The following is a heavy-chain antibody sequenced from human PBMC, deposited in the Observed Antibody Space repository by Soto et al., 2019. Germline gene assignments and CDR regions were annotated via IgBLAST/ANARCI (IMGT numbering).Heavy chain of an antibody. CDR3: ARVLTGTHPEFDY. D-gene: IGHD1-7*01. CDR2: IIPIFGTA. V-gene: IGHV1-69*06. Sequence: SVKVSCKASGGTFSSYAISWVRQAPGQGLEWMGGIIPIFGTANYAQKFQGRVTITADKSTSTAYMELSSLRSEDTAVYYCARVLTGTHPEFDYWGQGTLVTVSS. CDR1: GGTFSSYA. J-gene: IGHJ4*02.